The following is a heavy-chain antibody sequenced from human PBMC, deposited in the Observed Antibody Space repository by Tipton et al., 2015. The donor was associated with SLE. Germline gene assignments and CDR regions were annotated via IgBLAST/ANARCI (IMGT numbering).Heavy chain of an antibody. CDR1: FGSITSSGSS. CDR2: FPSTGNT. V-gene: IGHV4-39*07. Sequence: TLSLTCTVSFGSITSSGSSWGWVRQPPGKGLEWIGTFPSTGNTYYNPSLLSRVTLSLDTSKNPFFLKLSSVTAAATAVYYCARDGGQRVISGTSDFYYYGLDVWGQGTTVTVSS. D-gene: IGHD1-1*01. CDR3: ARDGGQRVISGTSDFYYYGLDV. J-gene: IGHJ6*02.